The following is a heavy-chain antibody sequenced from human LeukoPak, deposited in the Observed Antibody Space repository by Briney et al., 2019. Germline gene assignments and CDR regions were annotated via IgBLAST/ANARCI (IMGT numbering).Heavy chain of an antibody. CDR3: ARHDGGYDPFDY. V-gene: IGHV3-53*01. J-gene: IGHJ4*02. Sequence: GGSLRLSCVVSGFNVTSNYMNWVRQAPGKGLEWVSVIYSGGSTYYADSVKGRLTISRDNSKKTLYLQMNSLRAEDTAVYYCARHDGGYDPFDYWGQGTLVTVSS. CDR1: GFNVTSNY. CDR2: IYSGGST. D-gene: IGHD5-12*01.